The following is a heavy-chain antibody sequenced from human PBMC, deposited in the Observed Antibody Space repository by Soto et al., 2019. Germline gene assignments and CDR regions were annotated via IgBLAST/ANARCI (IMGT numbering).Heavy chain of an antibody. J-gene: IGHJ6*02. V-gene: IGHV3-23*01. CDR3: AKSASRAHYYAMDV. D-gene: IGHD2-2*01. CDR2: VSASGGGT. CDR1: GFTFSSYA. Sequence: EVQLLESGGGLVQPGGSLRLSCAASGFTFSSYAMNWVRQAPGKGLEWVAGVSASGGGTSYADSVKGRFTISRDNSKDTLYLQMNSLRAEDTDVYYCAKSASRAHYYAMDVWGQGTTVTVFS.